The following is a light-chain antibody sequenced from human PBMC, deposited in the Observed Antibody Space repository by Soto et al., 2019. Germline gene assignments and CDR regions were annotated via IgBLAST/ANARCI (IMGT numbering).Light chain of an antibody. V-gene: IGKV1-33*01. CDR1: QDISNY. Sequence: DIQMTQSPSTLSASVGDSVPITCQASQDISNYLNWYQQKPGKAPKLLIYDASNLETGVPSRFSGSGSGTDFTLTISSLEPEDFAVYSCQQHNTWPITFGQGTRLEIK. J-gene: IGKJ5*01. CDR2: DAS. CDR3: QQHNTWPIT.